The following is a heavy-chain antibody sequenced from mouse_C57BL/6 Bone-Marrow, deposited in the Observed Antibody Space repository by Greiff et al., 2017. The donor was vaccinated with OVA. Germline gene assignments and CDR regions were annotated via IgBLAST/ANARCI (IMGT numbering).Heavy chain of an antibody. D-gene: IGHD1-1*01. CDR2: ISNGGGST. CDR3: ARQGAYYGSSHWYFDV. Sequence: DVMLVESGGGLVQPGGSLKLSCAASGFTFSDYYMYWVRQTPEKRLEWVAYISNGGGSTYYPDTVKGRFTISRDNAKNTLYLQMSRLKSEDTAMYYCARQGAYYGSSHWYFDVWGTGTTVTVSS. J-gene: IGHJ1*03. CDR1: GFTFSDYY. V-gene: IGHV5-12*01.